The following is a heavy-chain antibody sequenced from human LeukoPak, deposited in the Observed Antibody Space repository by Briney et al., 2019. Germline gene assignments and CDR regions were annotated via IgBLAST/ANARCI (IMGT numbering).Heavy chain of an antibody. Sequence: QAGGSLRLSCAASGFTFSSYRMSWVRQAPGKGLEWVANIKQDGSEKYYVDSVKGRFTISRDNAKNSLYLQMNSLRAEDTAVYYCAREWSPLQLWPHGAFDIWGQGTMVTVSS. D-gene: IGHD5-18*01. CDR3: AREWSPLQLWPHGAFDI. CDR2: IKQDGSEK. V-gene: IGHV3-7*01. CDR1: GFTFSSYR. J-gene: IGHJ3*02.